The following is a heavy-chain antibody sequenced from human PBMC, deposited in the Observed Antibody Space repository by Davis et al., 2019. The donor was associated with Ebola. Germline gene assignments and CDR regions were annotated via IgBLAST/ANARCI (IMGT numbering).Heavy chain of an antibody. J-gene: IGHJ4*02. D-gene: IGHD6-19*01. V-gene: IGHV3-23*01. CDR3: ARVGSGWYAGGNYFDY. Sequence: GESLKISCAASGFTFSSYAMSWVRQAPGKGLEWVSAISGSGGSTYYADSVKGRFTISRDNSKNTLYLQMNSLRAEDTAVYYCARVGSGWYAGGNYFDYWGQGTLVTVSS. CDR2: ISGSGGST. CDR1: GFTFSSYA.